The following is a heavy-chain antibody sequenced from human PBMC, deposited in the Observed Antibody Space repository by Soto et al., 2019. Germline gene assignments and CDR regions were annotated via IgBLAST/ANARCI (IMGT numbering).Heavy chain of an antibody. Sequence: GEFLKISCKGSGFSFTTYWIAWVRQMPGKGLEWMGIIYPGDSKTTYSPSFQGQVTISVDKSISTAYLQMNSLRVEDTAVYYCARDDERWSDCDLGYWGQGVLVTVSS. J-gene: IGHJ4*02. D-gene: IGHD2-21*01. V-gene: IGHV5-51*01. CDR2: IYPGDSKT. CDR1: GFSFTTYW. CDR3: ARDDERWSDCDLGY.